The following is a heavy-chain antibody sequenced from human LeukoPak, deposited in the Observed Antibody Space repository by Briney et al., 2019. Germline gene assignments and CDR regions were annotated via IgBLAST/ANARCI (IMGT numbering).Heavy chain of an antibody. J-gene: IGHJ4*02. CDR3: ARAYYYGSGSYFFLGDY. V-gene: IGHV1-2*02. CDR1: GYTFTGYY. Sequence: ASVKVSCKASGYTFTGYYMHWVRQAPGQGLEWMGWINPNSGGTNYAQKFQGRVTMTRDTSISTAYMELSRLRSDDTAVYYCARAYYYGSGSYFFLGDYWGQGTLVTVSS. CDR2: INPNSGGT. D-gene: IGHD3-10*01.